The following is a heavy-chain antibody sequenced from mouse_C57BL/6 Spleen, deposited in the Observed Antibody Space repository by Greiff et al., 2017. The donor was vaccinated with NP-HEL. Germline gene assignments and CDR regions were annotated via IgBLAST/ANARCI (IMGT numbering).Heavy chain of an antibody. CDR3: ARVYDYDHYYAMDY. J-gene: IGHJ4*01. Sequence: VQVVESGPELVKPGASVKISCKASGYAFSSSWMNWVKQRPGKGLEWIGRIYPGDGDTNYNGKFKGKATLTADKSSSTAYMQLSSLTSEDSAVYFCARVYDYDHYYAMDYWGQGTSVTVSS. CDR1: GYAFSSSW. V-gene: IGHV1-82*01. D-gene: IGHD2-4*01. CDR2: IYPGDGDT.